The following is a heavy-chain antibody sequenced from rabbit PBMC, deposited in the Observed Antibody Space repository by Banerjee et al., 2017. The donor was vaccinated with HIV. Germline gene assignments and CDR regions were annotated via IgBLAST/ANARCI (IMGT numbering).Heavy chain of an antibody. CDR2: IGAGST. V-gene: IGHV1S45*01. Sequence: QQQLEESGGDLVKPEGSLTLTCTASGFSFSSNYWLCWVRQAPGKGLEWIACIGAGSTYYATWAKGRFTISKTSSTTVTLQMTSLTAADTATYFCARGTGGAGDGLNLWGPGTLVTVS. J-gene: IGHJ4*01. D-gene: IGHD4-2*01. CDR1: GFSFSSNYW. CDR3: ARGTGGAGDGLNL.